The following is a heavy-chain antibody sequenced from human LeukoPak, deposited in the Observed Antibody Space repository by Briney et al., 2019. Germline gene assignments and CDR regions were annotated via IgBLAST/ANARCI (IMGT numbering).Heavy chain of an antibody. Sequence: SETLSLTCAVSGGFISSSSYYWGWIRQPPGKGLEWIGSIYYSGSTYYNPSLKSRVTISVDTSKNQFSLKLSSVTAADTAVYYCAREVGYASGNYHWGQGTLVTVSS. V-gene: IGHV4-39*07. CDR3: AREVGYASGNYH. D-gene: IGHD3-10*01. CDR1: GGFISSSSYY. CDR2: IYYSGST. J-gene: IGHJ4*02.